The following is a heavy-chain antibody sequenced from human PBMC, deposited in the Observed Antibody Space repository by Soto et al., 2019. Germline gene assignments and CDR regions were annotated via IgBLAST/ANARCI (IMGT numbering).Heavy chain of an antibody. J-gene: IGHJ4*02. CDR2: INPSGGRT. V-gene: IGHV1-46*01. Sequence: GASVKVSCKASGYTFTSYYMHWVLQAPGEGLEWMAMINPSGGRTKYAQIFQGRVTLTRDTSTGTVDMELSSLTSEDTAIYYCARGPPCGGDCYLFDYWGQGTLVTVSS. CDR3: ARGPPCGGDCYLFDY. D-gene: IGHD2-21*02. CDR1: GYTFTSYY.